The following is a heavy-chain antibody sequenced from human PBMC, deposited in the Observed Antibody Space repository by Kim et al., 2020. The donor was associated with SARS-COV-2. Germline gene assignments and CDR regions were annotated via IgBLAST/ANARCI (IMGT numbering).Heavy chain of an antibody. V-gene: IGHV4-4*02. Sequence: SETLSLTCAVSGGSISSSNWWSWVRQPPGKGLEWIGEIYHSGSTNYNPSLKSRVTISVDKSKNQFSLKLSSVTAADTAVYYCARGWGEDYGDYVSRYYYYGMDVWGQGTTVTVSS. D-gene: IGHD4-17*01. J-gene: IGHJ6*02. CDR1: GGSISSSNW. CDR3: ARGWGEDYGDYVSRYYYYGMDV. CDR2: IYHSGST.